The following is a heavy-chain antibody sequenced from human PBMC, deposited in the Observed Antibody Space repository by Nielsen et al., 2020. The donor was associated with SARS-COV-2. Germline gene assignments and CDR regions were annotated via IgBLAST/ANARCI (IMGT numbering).Heavy chain of an antibody. CDR3: ATSNYYDILTGSQYYFDY. D-gene: IGHD3-9*01. CDR1: GFTFSSYS. J-gene: IGHJ4*02. CDR2: ISSSSSTI. V-gene: IGHV3-48*04. Sequence: GESLKISCAASGFTFSSYSMNWVRQAPGKGLEWVSYISSSSSTIYYADSVKGRFTISRDNAKNSLYLQMNSLRAEDTAVYYCATSNYYDILTGSQYYFDYWGQGTLVTVSS.